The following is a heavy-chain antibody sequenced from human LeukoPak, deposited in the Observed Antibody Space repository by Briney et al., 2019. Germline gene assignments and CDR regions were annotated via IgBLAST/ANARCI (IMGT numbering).Heavy chain of an antibody. CDR3: ASRGTTGS. CDR1: GFTFRSYG. CDR2: ISYDGSNK. D-gene: IGHD1-1*01. Sequence: PGGSLRLSCAASGFTFRSYGMHWVRQAPGKGLEWVAVISYDGSNKYYADSVKGRFTISRDNSRNTLYLQMNSLRVEDTAVYYCASRGTTGSWGQGTLVTVSS. V-gene: IGHV3-30*12. J-gene: IGHJ5*02.